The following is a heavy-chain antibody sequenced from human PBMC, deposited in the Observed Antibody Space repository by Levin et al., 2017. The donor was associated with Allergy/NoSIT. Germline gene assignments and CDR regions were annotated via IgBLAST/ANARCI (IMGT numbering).Heavy chain of an antibody. CDR2: IILIFGTA. J-gene: IGHJ4*02. V-gene: IGHV1-69*13. CDR1: GGTFSSYA. CDR3: ASSPDLDDHDSSGYLVY. D-gene: IGHD3-22*01. Sequence: ASVKVSCKASGGTFSSYAISWVRQAPGQGLEWMGGIILIFGTANYAQKFQGRVTITADESTSTAYMELSSLRSEDTAVYYCASSPDLDDHDSSGYLVYWGQGTLVTVSS.